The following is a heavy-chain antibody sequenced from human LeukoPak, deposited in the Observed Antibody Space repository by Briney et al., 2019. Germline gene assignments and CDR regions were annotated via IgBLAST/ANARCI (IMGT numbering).Heavy chain of an antibody. D-gene: IGHD3-10*01. Sequence: SETLSLTCAVYGGSFSGYYWSWIRQPPGKGLEWIGEINHSGSTNYNPSLKSRVTISVDTSKNQFSLKLSSVTAADTAVYYCARASITMVRGVIITGPYNWFDPWGQGTLVTVSS. J-gene: IGHJ5*02. V-gene: IGHV4-34*01. CDR1: GGSFSGYY. CDR3: ARASITMVRGVIITGPYNWFDP. CDR2: INHSGST.